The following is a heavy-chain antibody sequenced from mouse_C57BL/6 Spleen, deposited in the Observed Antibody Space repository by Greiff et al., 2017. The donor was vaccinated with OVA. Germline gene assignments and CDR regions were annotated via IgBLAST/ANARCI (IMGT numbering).Heavy chain of an antibody. CDR3: ARKAYDGFFAY. Sequence: EVQLQESGPELVKPGASVKIPCKASGYTFTDYNMDWVKQSHGKSLEWIGDINPNNGGTIYNQKFKGKATLTVDKSSSTAYMELRSLTSEDTAVYYCARKAYDGFFAYWGQGTLVTVSA. CDR1: GYTFTDYN. J-gene: IGHJ3*01. V-gene: IGHV1-18*01. D-gene: IGHD2-3*01. CDR2: INPNNGGT.